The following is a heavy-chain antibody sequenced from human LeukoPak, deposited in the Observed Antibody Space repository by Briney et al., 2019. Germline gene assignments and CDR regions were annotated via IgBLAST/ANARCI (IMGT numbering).Heavy chain of an antibody. D-gene: IGHD1-14*01. V-gene: IGHV4-61*02. CDR2: IYTSGST. CDR1: GGSINSGSYY. Sequence: SETLSLTCTVSGGSINSGSYYWRWIRQPAGKGLEWIGRIYTSGSTNYNPSLKSRVTISVDTSKNQFSLKLSSVTAADTAVYYCARGRSSRTSHSHYYFDYWGQGTLVTVSS. J-gene: IGHJ4*02. CDR3: ARGRSSRTSHSHYYFDY.